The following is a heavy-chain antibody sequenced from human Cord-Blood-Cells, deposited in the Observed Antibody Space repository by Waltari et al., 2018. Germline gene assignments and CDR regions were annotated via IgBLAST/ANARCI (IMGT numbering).Heavy chain of an antibody. J-gene: IGHJ3*02. Sequence: QVQLVQSGAEVKKPGASVKVSCKASGYTFTSYYMHWVRQAPGQGLEWMGIITPSGGSTSYAQKFQGRVTMTRDTSTSTVYMELSSLRSEDTAVYYCARAFYSNYTPGAFDIWGQGTMVTVSS. CDR2: ITPSGGST. V-gene: IGHV1-46*01. D-gene: IGHD4-4*01. CDR1: GYTFTSYY. CDR3: ARAFYSNYTPGAFDI.